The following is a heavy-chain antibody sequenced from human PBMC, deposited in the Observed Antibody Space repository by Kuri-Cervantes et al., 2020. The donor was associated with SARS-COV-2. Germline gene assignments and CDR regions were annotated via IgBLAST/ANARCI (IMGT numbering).Heavy chain of an antibody. J-gene: IGHJ4*02. Sequence: GESLKISCAASGFTFSSYWMHWVRQAPGKGLVWVSRINSDGSSTSYADSVKGRFTIPRDNAKYTLYLQMNSLRAEDTAVYYCARGIGIAAAGHWGQGTLVTVSS. CDR3: ARGIGIAAAGH. CDR2: INSDGSST. D-gene: IGHD6-13*01. CDR1: GFTFSSYW. V-gene: IGHV3-74*01.